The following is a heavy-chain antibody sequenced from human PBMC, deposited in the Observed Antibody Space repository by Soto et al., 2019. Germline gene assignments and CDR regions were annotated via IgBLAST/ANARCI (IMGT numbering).Heavy chain of an antibody. CDR3: ARDGTVGGKDPYHCDY. V-gene: IGHV3-23*01. Sequence: GGSLRLSCAASGFTFSSYAMSWVRQAPGKGLVWVSGISDRGGRTYYADSVKGRFTISRDNSKNTLFLQMSSLRAEDTALYYCARDGTVGGKDPYHCDYWGQGTLVTVSS. D-gene: IGHD1-26*01. CDR1: GFTFSSYA. J-gene: IGHJ4*02. CDR2: ISDRGGRT.